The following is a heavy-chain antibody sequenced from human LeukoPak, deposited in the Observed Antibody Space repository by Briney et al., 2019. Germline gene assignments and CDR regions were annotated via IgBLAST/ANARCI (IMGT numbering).Heavy chain of an antibody. CDR2: IGPHSTFT. J-gene: IGHJ4*02. CDR1: GFTFTDHY. Sequence: ASVKVSCKSSGFTFTDHYIHWVRQGPGQGLEWMGYIGPHSTFTSSPQEFQGRVTMTRDASMSTAYMELTRLTSDDTAVYYCVREGEGPLSKDFYYWGQGTLVTVSS. D-gene: IGHD2/OR15-2a*01. V-gene: IGHV1-2*02. CDR3: VREGEGPLSKDFYY.